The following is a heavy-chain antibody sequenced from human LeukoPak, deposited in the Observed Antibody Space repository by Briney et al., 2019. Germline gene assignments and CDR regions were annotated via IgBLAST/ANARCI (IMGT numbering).Heavy chain of an antibody. J-gene: IGHJ4*02. CDR2: ISGSGGST. CDR1: GFTFSSYA. CDR3: AKDIIAAQSGDFDY. V-gene: IGHV3-23*01. Sequence: GGSLRLSCAASGFTFSSYAMSWVRQAPGKGLEWVSAISGSGGSTYYADSVKGRFTISRDNSKNTLYLQMNSLRPEDTAVYYCAKDIIAAQSGDFDYWGQGTLVTVSS. D-gene: IGHD6-13*01.